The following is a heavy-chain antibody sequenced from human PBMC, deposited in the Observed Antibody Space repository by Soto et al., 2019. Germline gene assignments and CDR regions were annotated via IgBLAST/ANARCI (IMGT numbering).Heavy chain of an antibody. Sequence: PGGSLRLSCVVSGFTFSNAWMTWVRQAPGKGLEWVGRIKRKADGETTDYAASVKGRFAISRDDSKNTLFLQMDGLTIEDTAIYYCTKDRLLWLGESPSWHWFDYWGQGALVTVSS. V-gene: IGHV3-15*01. CDR1: GFTFSNAW. D-gene: IGHD3-10*01. CDR3: TKDRLLWLGESPSWHWFDY. J-gene: IGHJ4*02. CDR2: IKRKADGETT.